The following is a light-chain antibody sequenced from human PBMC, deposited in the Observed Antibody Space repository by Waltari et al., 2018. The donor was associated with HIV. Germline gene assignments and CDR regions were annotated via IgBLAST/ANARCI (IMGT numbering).Light chain of an antibody. CDR3: SSYTTSNTYV. CDR2: RVK. CDR1: RSDLGAYNY. J-gene: IGLJ1*01. Sequence: QSALAQPASVSGSPGQSITFPCPGTRSDLGAYNYVSWYQKHPDKAPKVIIYRVKSRPSGVSDRFSGSKSGNTASLTISGLQAEDEADYYCSSYTTSNTYVFGRGTTVSVL. V-gene: IGLV2-14*01.